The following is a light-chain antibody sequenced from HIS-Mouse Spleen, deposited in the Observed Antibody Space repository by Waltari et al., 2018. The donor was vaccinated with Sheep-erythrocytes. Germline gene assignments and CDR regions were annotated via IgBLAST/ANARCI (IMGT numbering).Light chain of an antibody. V-gene: IGLV2-11*01. CDR1: SSDVGVHNY. Sequence: QSALTQPRSVSGSPGQSVTISCTGPSSDVGVHNYVSWYQQHPGKAPKLMIYDVSKRPSGVPDRFSGSKSGNTASLTISGLQAEDEADYYCCSYAGSYTWVFGGGTKLTVL. J-gene: IGLJ3*02. CDR3: CSYAGSYTWV. CDR2: DVS.